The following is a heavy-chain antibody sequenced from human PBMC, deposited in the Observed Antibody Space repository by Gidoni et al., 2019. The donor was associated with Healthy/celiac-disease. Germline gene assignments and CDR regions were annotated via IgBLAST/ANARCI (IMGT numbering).Heavy chain of an antibody. D-gene: IGHD2-2*01. CDR2: IDWDDDK. Sequence: QVTLRESGPALVQPTQTLTLTCPFSGFSLSTSGMCVSWIRQPPGKALEWLALIDWDDDKYYSTSLKTRLTISKDTSKNQVVLTMTNMDPVDTATYYWARMPVEASHYYYYGMDVWGQGTTVTVAS. CDR1: GFSLSTSGMC. V-gene: IGHV2-70*01. CDR3: ARMPVEASHYYYYGMDV. J-gene: IGHJ6*02.